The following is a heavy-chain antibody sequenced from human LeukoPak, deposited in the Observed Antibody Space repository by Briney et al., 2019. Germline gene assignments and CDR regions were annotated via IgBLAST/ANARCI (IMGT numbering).Heavy chain of an antibody. J-gene: IGHJ4*02. V-gene: IGHV4-59*08. CDR1: GGSISSYY. CDR2: IYYSGST. Sequence: PSETLSLTCTVSGGSISSYYWSWIRQPPGKGLEWIGYIYYSGSTNYNPSLKSRATISVDTSKNQFSLKLSSVTAADTAVYYCARHSGYSGYGIDYWGQGTLVTVSS. CDR3: ARHSGYSGYGIDY. D-gene: IGHD5-12*01.